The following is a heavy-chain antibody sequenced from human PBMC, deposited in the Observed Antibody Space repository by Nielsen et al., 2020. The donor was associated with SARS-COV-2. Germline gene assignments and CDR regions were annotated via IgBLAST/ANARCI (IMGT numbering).Heavy chain of an antibody. CDR2: INWNSGSI. CDR1: GFTFDDYG. CDR3: AKAYYDSSGPTYYFDY. V-gene: IGHV3-20*04. D-gene: IGHD3-22*01. Sequence: GGSLRLSCAASGFTFDDYGMSWVRQAPGKGLEWVSGINWNSGSIGYADSVKGRFTISRDNAKNSLYLQMNSLRAEDTALYYCAKAYYDSSGPTYYFDYWGQGTLVTVSS. J-gene: IGHJ4*02.